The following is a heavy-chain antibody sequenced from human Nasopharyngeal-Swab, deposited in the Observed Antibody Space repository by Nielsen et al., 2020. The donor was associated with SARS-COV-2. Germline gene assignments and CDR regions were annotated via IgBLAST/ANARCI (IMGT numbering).Heavy chain of an antibody. Sequence: ASVQVSCKASGHTFTSYGISWVRQAPGQGLEWMGWISAHNGNTNYAQKLQGRVTMTTDTSTSTAYMELRSLRSDDTAVYYCARDSRIAAAGIRYYYGMDVWGQGTTVTVSS. CDR1: GHTFTSYG. CDR2: ISAHNGNT. CDR3: ARDSRIAAAGIRYYYGMDV. D-gene: IGHD6-13*01. V-gene: IGHV1-18*01. J-gene: IGHJ6*02.